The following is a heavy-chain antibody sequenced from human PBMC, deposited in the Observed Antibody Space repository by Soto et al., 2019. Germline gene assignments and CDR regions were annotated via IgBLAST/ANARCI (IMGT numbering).Heavy chain of an antibody. CDR3: ARDSSGRHDY. CDR1: GGSVRSGSYY. J-gene: IGHJ4*02. V-gene: IGHV4-61*01. D-gene: IGHD3-22*01. Sequence: SETLSLTCTVSGGSVRSGSYYWTWIRQPPGKGLEWIGYIYQSGTTNYNASPKSRVTISIDTSKNQFFLKLNSVTAADTAVYYCARDSSGRHDYWGQGTLVTVSS. CDR2: IYQSGTT.